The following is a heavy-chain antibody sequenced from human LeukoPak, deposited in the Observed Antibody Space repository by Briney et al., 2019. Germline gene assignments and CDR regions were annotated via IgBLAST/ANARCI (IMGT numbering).Heavy chain of an antibody. CDR2: ISESDGTT. D-gene: IGHD2-15*01. V-gene: IGHV3-53*01. Sequence: GGSLRLSCAASGFTVSSNYMSWVRQAPGKGLEWLSRISESDGTTHYADSVQGRFTISRDNSENTLFLQMISLRVDDTAVYYCAKGGWLDNWGQGTLVTVSS. J-gene: IGHJ4*02. CDR3: AKGGWLDN. CDR1: GFTVSSNY.